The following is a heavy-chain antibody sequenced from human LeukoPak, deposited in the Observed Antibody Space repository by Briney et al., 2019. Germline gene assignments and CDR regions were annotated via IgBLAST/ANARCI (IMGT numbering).Heavy chain of an antibody. J-gene: IGHJ3*01. CDR1: GGSLSCHY. CDR2: VSYTGRT. V-gene: IGHV4-59*11. D-gene: IGHD3-22*01. Sequence: SETLSLTRTVSGGSLSCHYCSWIRQPPGHRLEWIGYVSYTGRTKYNPSLQSRVIIAIATSKSQFSLKLTSVTSADTAVYSCARLLDNDISGDPDAFDVWGQGTTDIVSS. CDR3: ARLLDNDISGDPDAFDV.